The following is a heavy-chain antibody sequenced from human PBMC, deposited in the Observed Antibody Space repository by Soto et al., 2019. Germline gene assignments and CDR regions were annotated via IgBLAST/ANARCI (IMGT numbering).Heavy chain of an antibody. D-gene: IGHD3-9*01. CDR1: GGTFSSYT. CDR2: IIPILGIA. V-gene: IGHV1-69*04. Sequence: GASVKVSCKASGGTFSSYTISWVRQAPGQGLEWMGRIIPILGIANYAQKFQGRVTITADKSTSTAYMELSSLRSEDTAVYYCAREVPLRYFDWLYGAFDIWGQGTMVT. J-gene: IGHJ3*02. CDR3: AREVPLRYFDWLYGAFDI.